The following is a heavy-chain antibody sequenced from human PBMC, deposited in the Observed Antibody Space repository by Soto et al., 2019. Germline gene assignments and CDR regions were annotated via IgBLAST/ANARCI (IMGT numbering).Heavy chain of an antibody. CDR3: ARGYGYDSSGYYLFDY. J-gene: IGHJ4*02. D-gene: IGHD3-22*01. V-gene: IGHV1-18*04. Sequence: ASVKVSCKASGYTFTSYGISWVRQAPGQGLEWMGWVSAYNGNTNYAQKLQGRVTMTTDTSTSTAYMELRSLRSDDTAVYYCARGYGYDSSGYYLFDYWGQGTLVTVSS. CDR1: GYTFTSYG. CDR2: VSAYNGNT.